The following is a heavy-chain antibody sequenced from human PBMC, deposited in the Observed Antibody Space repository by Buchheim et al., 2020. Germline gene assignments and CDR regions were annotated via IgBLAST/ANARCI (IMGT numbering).Heavy chain of an antibody. CDR2: ITSGGFTT. V-gene: IGHV3-48*03. Sequence: EAQLVESGGGLVQPGGSLRISCAASVFDFNSYDLNCVCQAPGKGLEWVAFITSGGFTTYYADSLEGRFTISRDNAENSLFLQMNSLRAEDTGVYYCARDFSGWYYFDLWGQGT. D-gene: IGHD6-19*01. J-gene: IGHJ4*02. CDR1: VFDFNSYD. CDR3: ARDFSGWYYFDL.